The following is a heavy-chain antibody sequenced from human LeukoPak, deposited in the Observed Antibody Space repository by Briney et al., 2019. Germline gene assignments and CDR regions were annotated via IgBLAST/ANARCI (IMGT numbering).Heavy chain of an antibody. CDR2: INHSGST. V-gene: IGHV4-34*01. Sequence: SETLSLTCAVYGGSFSGYYWSWIRQPPGKGLEWIGEINHSGSTNYNPSLKSRVTISVDTSKNQFSLKLSSVTAADTAVYYCARRKANYDYVWGSYRYPFYLDYWGQGTLVTVSS. J-gene: IGHJ4*02. CDR1: GGSFSGYY. D-gene: IGHD3-16*02. CDR3: ARRKANYDYVWGSYRYPFYLDY.